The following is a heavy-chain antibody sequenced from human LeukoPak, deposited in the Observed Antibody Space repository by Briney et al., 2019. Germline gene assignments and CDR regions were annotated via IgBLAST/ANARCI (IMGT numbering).Heavy chain of an antibody. CDR2: ISYDGSNK. J-gene: IGHJ4*02. CDR3: ARGPRGDIVVVVAEYYFDY. D-gene: IGHD2-15*01. V-gene: IGHV3-30*03. Sequence: GGPLRLSCAASGFTFSSYGMHWVRQAPGKGLEWVAVISYDGSNKYYADSVKGRFTISRDNSKNTLYLQMNSLRAEDTAVYYCARGPRGDIVVVVAEYYFDYWGQGTLVTVSS. CDR1: GFTFSSYG.